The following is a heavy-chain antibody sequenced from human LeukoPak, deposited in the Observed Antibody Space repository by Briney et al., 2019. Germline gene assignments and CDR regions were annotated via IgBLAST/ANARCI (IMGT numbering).Heavy chain of an antibody. Sequence: GESLRLSCAASGFTFSNYVMIWARQAPGKGLEWVSGITASGDSTYYADSVKGRFTMSRDNSRDTVYLQMNSLRAEDTAVYYCAKAYGSGNYHNYFDYWGQGTLVTVSS. CDR1: GFTFSNYV. V-gene: IGHV3-23*01. J-gene: IGHJ4*02. CDR3: AKAYGSGNYHNYFDY. CDR2: ITASGDST. D-gene: IGHD3-10*01.